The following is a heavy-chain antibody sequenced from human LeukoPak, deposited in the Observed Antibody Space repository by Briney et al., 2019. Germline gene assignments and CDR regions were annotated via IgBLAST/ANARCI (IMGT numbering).Heavy chain of an antibody. CDR2: ILKDGSDA. Sequence: GGSLRLSCTTSAFTFNNFPMHWVRQAPGKGLEWVTLILKDGSDAFYADSVKGRFTISRDNSENTLFLQMNSLRAEDTAIYYCARDFHYFFDYCGQGTLVTVSS. CDR3: ARDFHYFFDY. V-gene: IGHV3-30-3*01. CDR1: AFTFNNFP. D-gene: IGHD3-9*01. J-gene: IGHJ4*02.